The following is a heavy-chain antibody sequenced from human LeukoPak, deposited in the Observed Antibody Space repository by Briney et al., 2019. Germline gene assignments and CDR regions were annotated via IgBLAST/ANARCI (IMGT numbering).Heavy chain of an antibody. J-gene: IGHJ4*02. Sequence: GGSLRLSCAASGFTFSSYAMSWVRQAPGKGLEWVSAISGSGGSTYYADSVKGRFTISRDNSKNTLYLQMNSLRAEDTAVYYCANYGYRENHFDYWGQGTLVTASS. CDR1: GFTFSSYA. D-gene: IGHD5-24*01. V-gene: IGHV3-23*01. CDR2: ISGSGGST. CDR3: ANYGYRENHFDY.